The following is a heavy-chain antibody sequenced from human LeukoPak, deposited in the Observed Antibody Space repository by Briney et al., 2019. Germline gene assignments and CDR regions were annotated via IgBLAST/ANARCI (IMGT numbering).Heavy chain of an antibody. J-gene: IGHJ2*01. CDR2: INPNSGGT. CDR3: ARVGIPTTVVTPGWYFDL. Sequence: ASVKVSCKASGYTFTGYYMHWVRQAPGQGLEWMGWINPNSGGTNYAQKFQGRVTMTRDMSTSTVYMELSSLRSEDTAVYYCARVGIPTTVVTPGWYFDLWGRGTLVTVSS. D-gene: IGHD4-23*01. V-gene: IGHV1-2*02. CDR1: GYTFTGYY.